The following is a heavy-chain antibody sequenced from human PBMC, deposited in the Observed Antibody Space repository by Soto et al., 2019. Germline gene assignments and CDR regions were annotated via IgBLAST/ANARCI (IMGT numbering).Heavy chain of an antibody. V-gene: IGHV4-59*08. CDR1: GGSISSYY. CDR2: MYYGGRT. D-gene: IGHD2-15*01. CDR3: ARGTPSPLIVRSSRGPWFDP. J-gene: IGHJ5*02. Sequence: LETLSLTYTVSGGSISSYYWSWIRQPPGKGLEWIGYMYYGGRTNYNPSLKSRVTISVDTSKMQVSLKLSSVTAADTAVYFCARGTPSPLIVRSSRGPWFDPWGQGTLVTVSS.